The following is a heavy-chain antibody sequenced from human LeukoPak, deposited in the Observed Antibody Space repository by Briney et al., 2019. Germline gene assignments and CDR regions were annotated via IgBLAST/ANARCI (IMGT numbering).Heavy chain of an antibody. Sequence: ASVKVSCKASGGTFNSYGIIWVRQAPGQGLEWMGIINPSGGSTSYAQKFQGRVTMTRDMSTSTVYMELSSLRSEDTAVYYCARGITMIKGPCDYWGQGTLVTVSS. D-gene: IGHD3-22*01. J-gene: IGHJ4*02. CDR2: INPSGGST. CDR3: ARGITMIKGPCDY. CDR1: GGTFNSYG. V-gene: IGHV1-46*02.